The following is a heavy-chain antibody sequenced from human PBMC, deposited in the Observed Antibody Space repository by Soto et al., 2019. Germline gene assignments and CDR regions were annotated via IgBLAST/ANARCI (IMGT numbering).Heavy chain of an antibody. V-gene: IGHV3-30*18. CDR3: AKAAAGTYFDY. Sequence: GGSLRLSCAASGFTFSSYGMHWVRQAPGKGLEWVAVISYDGSNKYYADSVKGRFTISRDNSKNTLYLQMNSLRAEDTAVYYCAKAAAGTYFDYWGQGTLVTVSS. CDR2: ISYDGSNK. D-gene: IGHD6-13*01. J-gene: IGHJ4*02. CDR1: GFTFSSYG.